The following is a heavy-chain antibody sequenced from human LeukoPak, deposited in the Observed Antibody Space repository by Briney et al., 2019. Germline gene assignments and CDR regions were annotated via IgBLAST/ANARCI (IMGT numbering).Heavy chain of an antibody. D-gene: IGHD2-21*02. V-gene: IGHV3-15*01. J-gene: IGHJ4*02. CDR1: GFSFSDAW. Sequence: GGSLRLSCAASGFSFSDAWMSWVRQVPGKGLEWVGRIKTKTDGETTDYAAPVKGRFTISRDDSKNTLYLQINSLKIEDTAVFYCTTGLRLLSYFDSWGQGTLVTVSS. CDR2: IKTKTDGETT. CDR3: TTGLRLLSYFDS.